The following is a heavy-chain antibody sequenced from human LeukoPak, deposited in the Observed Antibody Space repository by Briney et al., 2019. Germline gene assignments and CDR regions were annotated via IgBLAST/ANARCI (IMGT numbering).Heavy chain of an antibody. CDR1: GDSVSSNSAA. CDR2: TYYRSKWYN. CDR3: ARQNWNDLSAFDI. V-gene: IGHV6-1*01. D-gene: IGHD1-1*01. J-gene: IGHJ3*02. Sequence: SQTLSLTCAISGDSVSSNSAAWNWIRQSPSRGLEWLGRTYYRSKWYNDYAVSVKSRITINPDTSKNQFSLKLSSVTAAGTAVYYCARQNWNDLSAFDIWGQGTMVTVSS.